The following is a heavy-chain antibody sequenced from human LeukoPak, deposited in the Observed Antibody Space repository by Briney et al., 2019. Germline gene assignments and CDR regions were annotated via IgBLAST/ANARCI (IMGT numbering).Heavy chain of an antibody. J-gene: IGHJ2*01. D-gene: IGHD3-9*01. CDR2: INGRSSST. V-gene: IGHV3-48*04. CDR3: ARDLGDWEKREWYFDL. CDR1: GFTFSRYS. Sequence: PGGSLRLSCAASGFTFSRYSINWVRQAPGKGLEWVSYINGRSSSTYYADSVKGRFTVSRDNAKNSLYLQMNSLKAEDTAVYYCARDLGDWEKREWYFDLWGRGTLVTVSS.